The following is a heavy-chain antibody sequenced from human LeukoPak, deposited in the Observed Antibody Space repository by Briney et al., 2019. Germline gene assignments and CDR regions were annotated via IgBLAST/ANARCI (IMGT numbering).Heavy chain of an antibody. CDR3: ATFSSVSYGYYAFDI. J-gene: IGHJ3*02. V-gene: IGHV1-24*01. Sequence: GASVKVSCKVSGYTLTELSMHWVRQAPGKGLEWMGGFDPEDGETIYAQKFQGRVTMTEDTSTDTAYMELSSLRSEDTAVYYCATFSSVSYGYYAFDIWGQGTMVTVSS. CDR1: GYTLTELS. CDR2: FDPEDGET. D-gene: IGHD5-18*01.